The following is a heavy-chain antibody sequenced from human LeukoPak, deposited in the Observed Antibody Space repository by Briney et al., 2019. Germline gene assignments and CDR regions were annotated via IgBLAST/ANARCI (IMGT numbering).Heavy chain of an antibody. D-gene: IGHD1-26*01. CDR1: GFTFSSYA. CDR2: ISGSGGST. CDR3: AKDGWDTSSDAKGAFDI. Sequence: GGSLRLSCAASGFTFSSYAMSWVRQAPGKGLEWVSAISGSGGSTYYADSVKGRLTISRDNSKNTLYLQMNSLRAEDTAVYYCAKDGWDTSSDAKGAFDIWGQGTMVTVSS. J-gene: IGHJ3*02. V-gene: IGHV3-23*01.